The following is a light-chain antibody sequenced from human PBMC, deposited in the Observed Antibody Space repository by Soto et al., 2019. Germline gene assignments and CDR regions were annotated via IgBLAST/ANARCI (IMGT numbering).Light chain of an antibody. CDR1: SSDVGNYNY. CDR3: SSYTSSDTYV. J-gene: IGLJ1*01. Sequence: QSVLTQPASVSGSPGQSITISCTGTSSDVGNYNYVSWHQHHPGKAPKLMINDVSNRPSGVSSRFSGSKSGNTASLTISGLQAXDEADYYCSSYTSSDTYVFGTGTKVTVL. V-gene: IGLV2-14*03. CDR2: DVS.